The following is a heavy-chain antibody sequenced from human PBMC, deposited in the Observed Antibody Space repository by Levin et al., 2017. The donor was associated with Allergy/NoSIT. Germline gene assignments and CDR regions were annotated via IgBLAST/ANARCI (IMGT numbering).Heavy chain of an antibody. CDR2: VSYSGIT. D-gene: IGHD3-9*01. J-gene: IGHJ4*02. CDR3: ARLLNVFEWPNAVDS. V-gene: IGHV4-39*02. CDR1: DASISNPNYF. Sequence: SQTLSLTCTVSDASISNPNYFWGWIRQPPGKGLEWVASVSYSGITYSSPSLKSRLSISLDTSKSSLSLKLTSVTAADTAVYYCARLLNVFEWPNAVDSWGQGALVTVSS.